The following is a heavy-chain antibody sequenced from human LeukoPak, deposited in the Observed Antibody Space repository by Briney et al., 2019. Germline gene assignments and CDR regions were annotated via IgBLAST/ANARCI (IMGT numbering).Heavy chain of an antibody. D-gene: IGHD6-19*01. CDR3: ARGSIAVAGTLSWFDP. CDR2: IYTSGST. CDR1: GGSISSYY. J-gene: IGHJ5*02. Sequence: SETLSFTCTVSGGSISSYYWSWIRQPDGKGLEWIGRIYTSGSTNYNPSLKSRVTMSVDTSKNQFSLKLSSVTAADTAVYYCARGSIAVAGTLSWFDPWGQGTLVTVSS. V-gene: IGHV4-4*07.